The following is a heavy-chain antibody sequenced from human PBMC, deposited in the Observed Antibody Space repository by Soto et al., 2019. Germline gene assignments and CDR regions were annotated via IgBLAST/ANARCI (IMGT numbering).Heavy chain of an antibody. CDR3: ARRAHMSRRGETFSYYYYGMDG. Sequence: PGESLKISCKGSGYSFTSYWISWVRQMPGKGLEWMGRIDPIDSYTNYSPSFQGHVTISADKSISTAYLQWSSLKASDTAMYYCARRAHMSRRGETFSYYYYGMDGWGQGTKVTVSS. V-gene: IGHV5-10-1*01. J-gene: IGHJ6*02. D-gene: IGHD3-16*01. CDR1: GYSFTSYW. CDR2: IDPIDSYT.